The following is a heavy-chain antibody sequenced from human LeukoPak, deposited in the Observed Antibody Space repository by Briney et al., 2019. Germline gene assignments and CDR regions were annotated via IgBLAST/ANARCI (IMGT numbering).Heavy chain of an antibody. CDR1: GDFISSYY. CDR3: ASGRPLGFDY. J-gene: IGHJ4*02. Sequence: SETLSLTCTVSGDFISSYYWTWIRQPPGKGLEWIGYIYYSGTTNYNPSLKSRVTISVDTSKNQFSLKLSSVTAADTAVYYCASGRPLGFDYWGQGTLVTVSS. V-gene: IGHV4-59*01. D-gene: IGHD1-26*01. CDR2: IYYSGTT.